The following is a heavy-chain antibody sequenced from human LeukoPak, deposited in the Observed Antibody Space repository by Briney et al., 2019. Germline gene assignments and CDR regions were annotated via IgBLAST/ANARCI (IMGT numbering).Heavy chain of an antibody. Sequence: PGGSLRLSCAASGFTFSSYSMNWVRQAPGKGLEGVSSISSSSSYIYYADSVKGRFTISRDNAKNSLYLQMNSLRAEDTAVYYCARVTMVRGVYDAFDIWGQGTMVTVSS. V-gene: IGHV3-21*01. CDR2: ISSSSSYI. J-gene: IGHJ3*02. CDR3: ARVTMVRGVYDAFDI. D-gene: IGHD3-10*01. CDR1: GFTFSSYS.